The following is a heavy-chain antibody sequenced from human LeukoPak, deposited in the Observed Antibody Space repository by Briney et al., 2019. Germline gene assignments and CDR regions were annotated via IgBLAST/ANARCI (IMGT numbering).Heavy chain of an antibody. CDR2: INAYNGDT. CDR1: GYTFASYG. V-gene: IGHV1-18*01. CDR3: ARDIAAAGTKGL. D-gene: IGHD6-13*01. J-gene: IGHJ4*02. Sequence: ASVKVSCKASGYTFASYGISWVRRAPGQGLEWMGWINAYNGDTNYAQKLQGRVTMTADTSTSTAYMELRSLRSDDTAVYYCARDIAAAGTKGLWGQGTLVTVSS.